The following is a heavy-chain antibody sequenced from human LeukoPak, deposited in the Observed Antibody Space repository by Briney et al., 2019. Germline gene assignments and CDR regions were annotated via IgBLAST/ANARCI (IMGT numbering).Heavy chain of an antibody. CDR3: ATVWCSSVSCYSPFDY. Sequence: GGSLRLSCAASGFTFSSYGMHWVRQAPGKGLEWVAVIWYDGSNKYYADSVKGRFTISRDNSKNTLYLQMNSLRAEDTAVYYCATVWCSSVSCYSPFDYWGQGTLVTVSS. V-gene: IGHV3-33*01. CDR2: IWYDGSNK. J-gene: IGHJ4*02. D-gene: IGHD2-15*01. CDR1: GFTFSSYG.